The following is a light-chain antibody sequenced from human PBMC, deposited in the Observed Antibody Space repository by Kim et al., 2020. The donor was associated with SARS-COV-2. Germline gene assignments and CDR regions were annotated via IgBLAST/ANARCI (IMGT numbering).Light chain of an antibody. V-gene: IGKV1-17*01. CDR1: QDIRND. J-gene: IGKJ5*01. CDR2: GAS. CDR3: LQHNTYPIT. Sequence: ASVGDTVTFTCRASQDIRNDLGWYQQNPGRAPKRLIYGASSLQSGVPSRFSGSGSGTEFTLTISSLQPEDFATYFCLQHNTYPITFGQGTRLEIK.